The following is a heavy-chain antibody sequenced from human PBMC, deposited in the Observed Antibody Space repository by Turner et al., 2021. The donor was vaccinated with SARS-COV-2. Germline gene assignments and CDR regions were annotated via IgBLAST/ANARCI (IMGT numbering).Heavy chain of an antibody. J-gene: IGHJ3*01. CDR1: GGSVNGRDYY. CDR2: VYQSGNA. V-gene: IGHV4-31*03. D-gene: IGHD1-26*01. CDR3: VRTLIVITLPPGTFDL. Sequence: QVQLQESGPVLVKPSQTLSLTCTVAGGSVNGRDYYWGWIRQLPGKGLEWLGYVYQSGNAYYNPSLQDRLTLSVDTSMNQFSLTLSSVTVADTAVYYCVRTLIVITLPPGTFDLWGQGTVVTVSS.